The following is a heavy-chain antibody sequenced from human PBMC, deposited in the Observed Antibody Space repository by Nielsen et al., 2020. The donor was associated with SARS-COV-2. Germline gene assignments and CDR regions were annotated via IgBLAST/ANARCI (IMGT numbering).Heavy chain of an antibody. CDR2: ISWNSGSI. J-gene: IGHJ4*02. CDR3: AKDGHSSGWYGAPDY. D-gene: IGHD6-19*01. V-gene: IGHV3-9*01. CDR1: GFTFDDYA. Sequence: SLKIPCAASGFTFDDYAMHWVRQAPGKGLEWVSGISWNSGSIGYADSVKGRFTISRDNAKNSLYLQMNSLRAEDTALYYCAKDGHSSGWYGAPDYWGQGTLVTVSS.